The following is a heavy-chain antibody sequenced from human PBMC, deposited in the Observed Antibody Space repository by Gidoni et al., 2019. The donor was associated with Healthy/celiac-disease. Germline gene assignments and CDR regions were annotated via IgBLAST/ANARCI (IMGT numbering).Heavy chain of an antibody. Sequence: QVQLVESGGGVVKPGRSLRLSCAASGFTFSSYGMHWVRQAPGKGLEWVAVIWYDGSNKYYADSVKGRFTISRDNSKNTLYLQMNSLRAEDTAVYYCAREFTDGELLYWGQGTLVTVSS. CDR2: IWYDGSNK. CDR1: GFTFSSYG. V-gene: IGHV3-33*01. D-gene: IGHD1-26*01. CDR3: AREFTDGELLY. J-gene: IGHJ4*02.